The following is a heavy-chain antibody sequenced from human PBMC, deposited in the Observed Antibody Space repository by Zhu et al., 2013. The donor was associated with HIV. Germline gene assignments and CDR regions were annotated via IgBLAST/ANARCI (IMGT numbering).Heavy chain of an antibody. Sequence: QVQLVQSGAEVKKPGASVKVSCKTSGYIFTGYYIHWVRQAPGQGLQWMGWIHPNSGGTNYAQKFQGRVTMTRDTSVTTAYMELTRLTSDDTAVYYCAISDYPLDALHIWGQGTMVTVSS. CDR1: GYIFTGYY. CDR3: AISDYPLDALHI. D-gene: IGHD3-10*01. V-gene: IGHV1-2*02. J-gene: IGHJ3*02. CDR2: IHPNSGGT.